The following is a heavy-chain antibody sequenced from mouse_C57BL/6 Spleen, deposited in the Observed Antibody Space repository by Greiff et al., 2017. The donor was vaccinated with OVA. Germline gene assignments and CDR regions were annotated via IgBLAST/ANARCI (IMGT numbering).Heavy chain of an antibody. J-gene: IGHJ2*01. CDR3: TRAGVCGYYFDY. D-gene: IGHD3-1*01. CDR2: IDPSDSET. CDR1: GYTFTSYW. Sequence: QVQLQQPGAELVRPGSSVKLSCKASGYTFTSYWMHWVKQRPIQGLEWIGNIDPSDSETHYNQKFKDKATLTVDKSSSTAYMQLSSLTSEDAAVYCGTRAGVCGYYFDYWGQGTTLTVSS. V-gene: IGHV1-52*01.